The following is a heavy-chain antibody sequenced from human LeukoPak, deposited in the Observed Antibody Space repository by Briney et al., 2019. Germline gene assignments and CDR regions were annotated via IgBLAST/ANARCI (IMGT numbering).Heavy chain of an antibody. CDR2: ISAYNGNT. Sequence: ASVKLSCKASGYTFTSYGISWVRQAPGHGLGWMGWISAYNGNTNYAQKLQGRATMTTDTSTSTAYMELRSLRSDDTAMYYCARAGYCSSTSCSIKKYYYYGRDVWDQGTTVIVSS. D-gene: IGHD2-2*03. CDR3: ARAGYCSSTSCSIKKYYYYGRDV. J-gene: IGHJ6*02. CDR1: GYTFTSYG. V-gene: IGHV1-18*01.